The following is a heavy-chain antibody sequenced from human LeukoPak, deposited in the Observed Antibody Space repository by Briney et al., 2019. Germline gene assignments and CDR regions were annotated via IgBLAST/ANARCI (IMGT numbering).Heavy chain of an antibody. CDR3: DRNLIPPATLSTEAFDI. Sequence: SATLFLTCAASGGSISSGGYSWSWIRQPRGKGLEWIGYIYYSGSYYYSPSLKSRVTISVDTSKNQFSQKLSSVTAADTAVYYCDRNLIPPATLSTEAFDIWGQGTMVTVSS. CDR2: IYYSGSY. V-gene: IGHV4-30-4*07. D-gene: IGHD2-2*01. J-gene: IGHJ3*02. CDR1: GGSISSGGYS.